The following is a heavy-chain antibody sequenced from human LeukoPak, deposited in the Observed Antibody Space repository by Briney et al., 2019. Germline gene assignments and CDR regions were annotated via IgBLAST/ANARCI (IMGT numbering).Heavy chain of an antibody. CDR1: GYTFTSYY. CDR2: IIPIFGTA. D-gene: IGHD6-19*01. Sequence: GASVKVSCKASGYTFTSYYMHWVRQAPGQGLEWMGRIIPIFGTANYAQKFQGRVTITTDESTSTAYMELSSLRSEDTAVYYCAREPLRQQWLVDAFDIWGQGTMVTVSS. CDR3: AREPLRQQWLVDAFDI. J-gene: IGHJ3*02. V-gene: IGHV1-69*05.